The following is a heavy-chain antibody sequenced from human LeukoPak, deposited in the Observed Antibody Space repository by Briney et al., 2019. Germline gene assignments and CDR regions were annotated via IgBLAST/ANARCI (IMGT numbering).Heavy chain of an antibody. CDR3: ARDWNILAGADAFDI. D-gene: IGHD3-9*01. CDR2: IWYDGSNK. J-gene: IGHJ3*02. Sequence: PGGSLRLSCAASGFTFSSYGMHWVRQAPGKGLEWVAVIWYDGSNKYYADSVKGRFIISRDNSKNTLYLQMNSLRAEDTAVYYCARDWNILAGADAFDIWGQGTMVTVSS. V-gene: IGHV3-33*01. CDR1: GFTFSSYG.